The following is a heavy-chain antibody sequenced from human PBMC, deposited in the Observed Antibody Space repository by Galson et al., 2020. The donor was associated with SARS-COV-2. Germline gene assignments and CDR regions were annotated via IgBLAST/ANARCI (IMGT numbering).Heavy chain of an antibody. J-gene: IGHJ4*02. Sequence: GGSLRLPCATSGLNFTSFVLTWVRKAPGKGLEWVSSVSHNSEITYYADSVRGRFTISRDNSENTLYLQMNSLRAEDTAIYFCAKGPQYYFDSWGQGTLVSVSS. CDR2: VSHNSEIT. CDR3: AKGPQYYFDS. V-gene: IGHV3-23*01. CDR1: GLNFTSFV.